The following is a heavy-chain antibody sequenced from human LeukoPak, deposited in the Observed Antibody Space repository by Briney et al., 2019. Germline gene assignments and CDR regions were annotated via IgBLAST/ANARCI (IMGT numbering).Heavy chain of an antibody. Sequence: SETLSLTCTVSGGSISSYYWSWIRQPPGKGLEWIGYIYTSGSTNYNPSLKSRVTISVDTSKNQFSLKLSSVTAADTAVYYCATRWLEATKTYSYWFDPWGQGTLVTVSS. CDR2: IYTSGST. CDR1: GGSISSYY. V-gene: IGHV4-4*09. J-gene: IGHJ5*02. D-gene: IGHD1/OR15-1a*01. CDR3: ATRWLEATKTYSYWFDP.